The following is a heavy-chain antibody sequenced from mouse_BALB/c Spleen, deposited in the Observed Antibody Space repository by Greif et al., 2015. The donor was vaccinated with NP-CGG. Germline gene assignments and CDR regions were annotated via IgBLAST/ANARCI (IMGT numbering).Heavy chain of an antibody. Sequence: DLVKPGASVKLSCKASGYTITSYWINWIKQRPGQGLEWIGRIAPGSGSTYYNEMFKGKSTLTVDTSSSTAYIQLSSLSSYDSAVDCCARGRTGAYYLDYWGQGTTLTVSS. CDR1: GYTITSYW. D-gene: IGHD4-1*01. J-gene: IGHJ2*01. V-gene: IGHV1S41*01. CDR2: IAPGSGST. CDR3: ARGRTGAYYLDY.